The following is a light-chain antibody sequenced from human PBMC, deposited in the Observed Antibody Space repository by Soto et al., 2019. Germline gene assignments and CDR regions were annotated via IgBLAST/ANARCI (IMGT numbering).Light chain of an antibody. Sequence: QSALTQPPSASGSPGQSVTISCTATSSDVGGYNYVSWYQQHPGKAPKLMIYEVTTRPSGVPDRFSGSKSGNTASLTVSGLQAEDEADYYCSSYAGTAYVFGTGTQLTVL. CDR2: EVT. CDR1: SSDVGGYNY. J-gene: IGLJ1*01. CDR3: SSYAGTAYV. V-gene: IGLV2-8*01.